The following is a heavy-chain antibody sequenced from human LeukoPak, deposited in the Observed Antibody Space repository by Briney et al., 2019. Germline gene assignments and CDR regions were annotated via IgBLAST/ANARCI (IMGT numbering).Heavy chain of an antibody. D-gene: IGHD4-11*01. CDR1: GYSISSGYY. CDR2: IYHSGST. CDR3: ARGGGPLQSFDY. J-gene: IGHJ4*02. Sequence: SETLSLTCTVSGYSISSGYYWGWIRQPPGKGLEWIGSIYHSGSTYYNPSLKSRVTISVDTSKNQFPLKLSSVTAADTAVYYCARGGGPLQSFDYWGQGTLVTVSS. V-gene: IGHV4-38-2*02.